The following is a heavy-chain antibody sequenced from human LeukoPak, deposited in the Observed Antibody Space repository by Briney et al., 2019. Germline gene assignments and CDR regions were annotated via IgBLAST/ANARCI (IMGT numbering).Heavy chain of an antibody. Sequence: GGSLRLSCAASGFTFTSYSMTWVRQAPGKGLEWVSFISGSGGSIYYADSVKGRFTISRDNSRNTLYLQMNSLRAEDTAIYYCTTSRWSEDGGDNWGQGTQVTVSS. CDR3: TTSRWSEDGGDN. V-gene: IGHV3-23*01. J-gene: IGHJ4*02. D-gene: IGHD3-3*01. CDR1: GFTFTSYS. CDR2: ISGSGGSI.